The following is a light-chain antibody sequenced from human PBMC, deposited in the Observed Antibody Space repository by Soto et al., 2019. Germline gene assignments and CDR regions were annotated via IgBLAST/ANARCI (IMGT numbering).Light chain of an antibody. J-gene: IGLJ1*01. V-gene: IGLV2-14*03. CDR2: DVS. CDR1: SSDVGGYNY. CDR3: RSYTSSSTHD. Sequence: QSALTQPASVSGSPGQAITISCTGTSSDVGGYNYVSWYQQHPVKAPKLMSSDVSNRPSGVSTRLSGSPSGNTASLTIAGLQAEDEADYYCRSYTSSSTHDLGSGTKVTL.